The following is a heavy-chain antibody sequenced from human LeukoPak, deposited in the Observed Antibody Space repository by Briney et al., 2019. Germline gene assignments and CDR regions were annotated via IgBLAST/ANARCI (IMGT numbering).Heavy chain of an antibody. CDR3: ARKLTGDRDDAFDI. J-gene: IGHJ3*02. Sequence: GASVKVSCNASGGTFSSYAISWVRQAPGQGLEWMGGIIPIFGTANYAQKFQGRVTITADESTSTAYMELSSLRSEDTAVYYCARKLTGDRDDAFDIWGQGTMVTVSS. CDR2: IIPIFGTA. D-gene: IGHD7-27*01. V-gene: IGHV1-69*13. CDR1: GGTFSSYA.